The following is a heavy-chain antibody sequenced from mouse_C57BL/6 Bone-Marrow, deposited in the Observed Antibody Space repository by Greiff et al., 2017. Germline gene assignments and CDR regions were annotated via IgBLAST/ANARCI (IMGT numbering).Heavy chain of an antibody. CDR3: ARDYYGSRIAY. Sequence: EVQLQQSGPVLVKPGASVKMSCKASGYTFTDYYMNWVKQSHGKSLEWIGVINPYNGGTSYNQKFKGKATLTVDKSSSTAYMELNSLTSEDSAVYYCARDYYGSRIAYWGQGTLVTVSA. V-gene: IGHV1-19*01. CDR2: INPYNGGT. CDR1: GYTFTDYY. J-gene: IGHJ3*01. D-gene: IGHD1-1*01.